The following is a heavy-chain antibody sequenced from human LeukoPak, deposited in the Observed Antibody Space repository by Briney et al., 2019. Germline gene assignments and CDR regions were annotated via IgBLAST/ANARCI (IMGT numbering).Heavy chain of an antibody. J-gene: IGHJ4*02. CDR2: ISYDGSNK. CDR1: GFTFSSYA. CDR3: ARERLQRWLQSRCFDY. V-gene: IGHV3-30*04. Sequence: PGTSLRLSCAASGFTFSSYAMHWVRQAPGKGLEWVAVISYDGSNKYYADSVKGRFTISRDNSKNTLYLQMNSLRAEDTAVYYCARERLQRWLQSRCFDYWGQGTLVTVSS. D-gene: IGHD5-24*01.